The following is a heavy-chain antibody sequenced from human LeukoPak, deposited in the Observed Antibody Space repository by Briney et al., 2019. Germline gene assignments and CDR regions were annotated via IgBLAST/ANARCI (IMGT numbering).Heavy chain of an antibody. CDR1: GFTFDDYA. Sequence: GGSLRLSCAASGFTFDDYAMHWVRQAPGKGLEWVSGISWNSGSIGYADSVKGRFTISRDNAKNSLYLQMNSLRDEDTAVYYCARGWLQLERWGQGTLVTVSS. J-gene: IGHJ4*02. D-gene: IGHD5-12*01. CDR2: ISWNSGSI. V-gene: IGHV3-9*01. CDR3: ARGWLQLER.